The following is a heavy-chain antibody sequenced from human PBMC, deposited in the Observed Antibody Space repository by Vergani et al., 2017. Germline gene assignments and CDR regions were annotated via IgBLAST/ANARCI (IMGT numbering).Heavy chain of an antibody. Sequence: EVQLLESGGGLVQPGGSLRLSCAASGFTFSSYAMSWVRQAPGKGLEWVSAISGSGGSTYYADSVKGRFTISRDNSKNRLYLQMNSLRAEDTAVYYCAKDVSAHGGNGAHFDYWGQGTLVTVSS. J-gene: IGHJ4*02. CDR1: GFTFSSYA. CDR3: AKDVSAHGGNGAHFDY. D-gene: IGHD4-23*01. CDR2: ISGSGGST. V-gene: IGHV3-23*01.